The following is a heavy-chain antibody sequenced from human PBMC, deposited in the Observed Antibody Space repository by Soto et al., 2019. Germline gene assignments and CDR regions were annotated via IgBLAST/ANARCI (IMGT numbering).Heavy chain of an antibody. Sequence: SETLSLTCTVSGGSISSSSYYWGWIRQPPGKGLEWIVSIYYSGSTYYNPSLKSRVTISVDTSKNQFSLKLSSVTAADTAVYYCARDRGYTYGSYYYGMDVWGQGTTVTVSS. J-gene: IGHJ6*02. CDR1: GGSISSSSYY. CDR3: ARDRGYTYGSYYYGMDV. V-gene: IGHV4-39*07. D-gene: IGHD5-18*01. CDR2: IYYSGST.